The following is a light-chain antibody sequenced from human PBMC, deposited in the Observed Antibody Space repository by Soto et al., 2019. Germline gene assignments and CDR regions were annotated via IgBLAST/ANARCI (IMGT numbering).Light chain of an antibody. CDR1: NSNLGAGYD. CDR3: QAYYYSLTAFV. Sequence: QSVLTQPPSVSGAPGQRVTISCTGTNSNLGAGYDVHWYQQLPGAAPKLVIFGNRNRPSGVPERFSGSKSGTSASLAIIGLQAEDEADYYCQAYYYSLTAFVFGGGTKVTVL. J-gene: IGLJ3*02. CDR2: GNR. V-gene: IGLV1-40*01.